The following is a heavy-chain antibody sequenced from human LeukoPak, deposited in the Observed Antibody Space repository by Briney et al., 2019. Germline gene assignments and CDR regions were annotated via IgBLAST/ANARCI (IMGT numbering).Heavy chain of an antibody. CDR2: INAGNGNT. J-gene: IGHJ4*02. V-gene: IGHV1-3*01. CDR3: ARDLILDY. Sequence: GSSVKVSCKASGGTFSSYAISWVRQAPGQRLEWMGWINAGNGNTKYSQKFQGRVTITRDTSASTAYMELSSLRSEDTAVYYCARDLILDYWGQGTLVTVSS. CDR1: GGTFSSYA. D-gene: IGHD2-21*01.